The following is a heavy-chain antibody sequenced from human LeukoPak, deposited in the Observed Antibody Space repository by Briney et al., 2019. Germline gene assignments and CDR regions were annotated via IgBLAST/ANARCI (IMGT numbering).Heavy chain of an antibody. J-gene: IGHJ6*03. V-gene: IGHV4-39*07. CDR2: IYYSGST. CDR3: ARGYYDSSGYYRYYYYMDV. D-gene: IGHD3-22*01. CDR1: GGSISSSSYY. Sequence: PSETLSLTCTVSGGSISSSSYYWGWIRQPPGKGLEWIGSIYYSGSTYYNPSLKSRVTISVDTSKNQFSLKLSSVTAADTAVYYCARGYYDSSGYYRYYYYMDVWGKGTTVTISS.